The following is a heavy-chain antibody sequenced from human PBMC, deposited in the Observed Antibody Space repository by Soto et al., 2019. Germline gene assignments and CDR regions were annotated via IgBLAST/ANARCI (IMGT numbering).Heavy chain of an antibody. V-gene: IGHV3-53*04. Sequence: GGSLRLSCAASGFTVSSNYMSWVRQAPGKGLEWVSVIYSGGSTYYADSVKGRFTISRHNSKNTLYLQMNSLRAEDTAVYYCARDGETGQSYYMDVWGKGTTVTVSS. CDR1: GFTVSSNY. J-gene: IGHJ6*03. CDR2: IYSGGST. CDR3: ARDGETGQSYYMDV. D-gene: IGHD3-10*01.